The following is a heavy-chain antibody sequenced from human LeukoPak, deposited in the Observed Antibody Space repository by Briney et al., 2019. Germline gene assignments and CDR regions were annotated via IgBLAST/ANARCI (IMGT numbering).Heavy chain of an antibody. D-gene: IGHD3-22*01. CDR3: AKDLTYESSGTVIDN. J-gene: IGHJ4*02. CDR2: VSWDGTP. V-gene: IGHV3-43*01. CDR1: GFIFDDYT. Sequence: GGSLRLSCAASGFIFDDYTMRWVRQGPGKTLEWVALVSWDGTPYYADSVKGRFTVSRDNSKNALYLEMDSLRTDDTAFYYCAKDLTYESSGTVIDNWGQGTLVTVSS.